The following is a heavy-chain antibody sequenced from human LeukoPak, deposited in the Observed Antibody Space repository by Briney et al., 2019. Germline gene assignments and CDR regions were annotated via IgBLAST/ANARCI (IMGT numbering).Heavy chain of an antibody. D-gene: IGHD1-26*01. CDR1: GYSFTSYW. V-gene: IGHV5-51*01. J-gene: IGHJ4*02. CDR3: ARGSGSYHTAYMN. Sequence: PGESLKISCKGSGYSFTSYWIGWVRQTPGKGLEWMGIIYPGDSDTRYSPSFQGQVTISADKSISTAYLQWSSLEASDTAMYYCARGSGSYHTAYMNWGQGTLVTVSS. CDR2: IYPGDSDT.